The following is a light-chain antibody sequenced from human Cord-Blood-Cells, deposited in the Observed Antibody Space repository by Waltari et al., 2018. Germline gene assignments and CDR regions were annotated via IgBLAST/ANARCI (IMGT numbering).Light chain of an antibody. V-gene: IGLV2-23*02. Sequence: QSALTQPAPVSGSPGQSITIPCTGTSSAVGCYNLLSWYQQHPGKAPKLMIYEVSKRPSGVSNRFSGSKSGNTASLTISGLQAEDEADYYCCSYAGSSTVFGGGTKLTVL. CDR2: EVS. J-gene: IGLJ3*02. CDR3: CSYAGSSTV. CDR1: SSAVGCYNL.